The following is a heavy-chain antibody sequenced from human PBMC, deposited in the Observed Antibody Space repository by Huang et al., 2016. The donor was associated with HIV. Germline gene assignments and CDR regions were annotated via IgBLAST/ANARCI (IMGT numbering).Heavy chain of an antibody. D-gene: IGHD1-26*01. Sequence: QVQLVQSGPEVKKPGASVKVSCKASGYTFTSHGFSWVRQAPGQGLEWMGWISAYNGNTIYAQKLQGRLTRTTDTSTSTAYMELRSLRSDDTAVYYCARHDKWELPGLDVWGQGTTVTVSS. CDR1: GYTFTSHG. CDR2: ISAYNGNT. CDR3: ARHDKWELPGLDV. V-gene: IGHV1-18*04. J-gene: IGHJ6*02.